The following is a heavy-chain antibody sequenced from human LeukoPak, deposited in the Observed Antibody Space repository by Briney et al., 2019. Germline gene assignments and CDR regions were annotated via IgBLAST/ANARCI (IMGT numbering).Heavy chain of an antibody. V-gene: IGHV3-30-3*02. CDR1: GFTFSSYA. CDR3: AKRAVTATIERGYFDN. Sequence: QPGGSLRLSCAASGFTFSSYAMHWVRQAPGKGLEWVAVISYDGSNTNYADSVKGRFTISRDNSKTTLYLQMNSLRAEDTALYYCAKRAVTATIERGYFDNWGQGTLVIVSS. CDR2: ISYDGSNT. D-gene: IGHD2-21*02. J-gene: IGHJ4*02.